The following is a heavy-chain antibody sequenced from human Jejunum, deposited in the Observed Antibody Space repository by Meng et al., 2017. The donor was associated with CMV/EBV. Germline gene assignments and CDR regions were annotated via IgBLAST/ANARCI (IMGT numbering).Heavy chain of an antibody. Sequence: AVSSNFFSWVRQAPGKGLEWVSVIYRSGTTYYTESVNGRFTISRDGSKNMVYLQMNSLRPEDTAMYYCARDLGPKHDYNWRAFDIWGQGTMVTVSS. CDR3: ARDLGPKHDYNWRAFDI. J-gene: IGHJ3*02. V-gene: IGHV3-66*03. D-gene: IGHD5-24*01. CDR1: AVSSNF. CDR2: IYRSGTT.